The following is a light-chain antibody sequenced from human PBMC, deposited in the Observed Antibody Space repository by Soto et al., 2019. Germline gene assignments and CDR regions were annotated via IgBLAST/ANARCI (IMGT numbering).Light chain of an antibody. CDR2: EVS. Sequence: QSVLTQPPSASGSPGQSVTISCTGTSSDVGAYNYVSWYQQLPGKAPKLIIYEVSKRPSGVPDRFSGSKSGNTASLTVSGLQAEDEADYYCSSYTSISTYVFGTGTKVTGL. CDR3: SSYTSISTYV. CDR1: SSDVGAYNY. J-gene: IGLJ1*01. V-gene: IGLV2-8*01.